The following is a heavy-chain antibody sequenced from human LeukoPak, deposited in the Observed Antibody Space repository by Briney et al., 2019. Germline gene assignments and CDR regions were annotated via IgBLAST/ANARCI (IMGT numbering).Heavy chain of an antibody. V-gene: IGHV1-46*01. D-gene: IGHD3-10*01. CDR1: GYTFTSYY. CDR2: INPSGGST. J-gene: IGHJ5*02. Sequence: ASVKVSCKASGYTFTSYYMNWVRQAPGQGLEWMGIINPSGGSTSYAQKFQGRVTMTRDTSTSTAYMELSSLRSEDTAVYYCARVLWFGGRRFDPWGQGTLVTVSS. CDR3: ARVLWFGGRRFDP.